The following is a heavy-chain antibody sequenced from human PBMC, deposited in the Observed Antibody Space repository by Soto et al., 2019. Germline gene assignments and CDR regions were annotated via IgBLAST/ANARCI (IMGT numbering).Heavy chain of an antibody. V-gene: IGHV3-21*01. CDR1: GFTFSSYS. CDR2: ISSSSSYI. Sequence: GGSLRLSCAASGFTFSSYSMNWVRQAPGKGLEWVSSISSSSSYIYYADSVKGRFTISRDNAKNSLYLQMNSLRAEDTAVYYCARARGDCSSTSCYIDYWGQGTLVTVSS. CDR3: ARARGDCSSTSCYIDY. J-gene: IGHJ4*02. D-gene: IGHD2-2*02.